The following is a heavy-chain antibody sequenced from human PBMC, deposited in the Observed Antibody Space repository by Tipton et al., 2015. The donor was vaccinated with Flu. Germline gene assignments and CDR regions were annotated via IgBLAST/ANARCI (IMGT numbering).Heavy chain of an antibody. J-gene: IGHJ5*02. Sequence: TLSLTCAVSGVSIRSSDYYWAWIRQPPGKGLEWIGNIFHSGNSYHNPSLKGRVTISVDTSKNQFSLKLSSVTAADTAVYYCARRDYSNYVSEPKNWFDPWGQGALVTVSS. CDR2: IFHSGNS. CDR1: GVSIRSSDYY. V-gene: IGHV4-61*05. CDR3: ARRDYSNYVSEPKNWFDP. D-gene: IGHD4-11*01.